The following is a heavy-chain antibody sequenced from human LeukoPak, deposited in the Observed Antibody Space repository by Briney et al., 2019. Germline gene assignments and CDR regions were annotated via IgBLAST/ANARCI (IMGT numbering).Heavy chain of an antibody. CDR2: ISSGSDRT. D-gene: IGHD3-3*01. J-gene: IGHJ4*02. V-gene: IGHV3-23*01. CDR3: AKDQARFKFWRDF. CDR1: GFTFSNYA. Sequence: PGGSLRLSCAASGFTFSNYAMSWVRQAPGKGLEWVSAISSGSDRTNYGRSVKGRFTISRDNSKNTLYLQMNSLRADDTAVYYCAKDQARFKFWRDFWGQGTLVTVSS.